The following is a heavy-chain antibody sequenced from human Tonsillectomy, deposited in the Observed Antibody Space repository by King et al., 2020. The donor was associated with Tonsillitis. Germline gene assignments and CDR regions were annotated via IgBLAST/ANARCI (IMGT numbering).Heavy chain of an antibody. J-gene: IGHJ3*02. Sequence: LQLQESGPGLVKPSETLSLTCTVSGGSISSSSYYWGWIRQPPGEGLEWIGSIYYSGSTYYNPSLKSRVTISVDTSKNQFSLKLSSVTAADTAVYYCARSRDLFRAFDIWGQGTIVTVSS. CDR3: ARSRDLFRAFDI. V-gene: IGHV4-39*07. CDR2: IYYSGST. D-gene: IGHD2/OR15-2a*01. CDR1: GGSISSSSYY.